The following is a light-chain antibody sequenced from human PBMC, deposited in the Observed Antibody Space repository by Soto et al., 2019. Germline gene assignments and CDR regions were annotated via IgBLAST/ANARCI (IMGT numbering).Light chain of an antibody. CDR1: QSISSSY. Sequence: EVVLTQSPATLSLFPGEGATLSCSVSQSISSSYLSWYQQRPGQAPRLLIYGASTRATGIPARFSGSGSGTDFTLTINSLQTEDFGLYYCQQYNTWPRTFGQGTKVDIK. V-gene: IGKV3D-7*01. CDR2: GAS. CDR3: QQYNTWPRT. J-gene: IGKJ1*01.